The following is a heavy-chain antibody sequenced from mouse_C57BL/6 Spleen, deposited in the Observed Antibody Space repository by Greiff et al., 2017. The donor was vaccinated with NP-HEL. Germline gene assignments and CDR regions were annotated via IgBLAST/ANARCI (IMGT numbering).Heavy chain of an antibody. CDR2: IDPSDSYT. CDR1: GYTFTSYW. V-gene: IGHV1-59*01. D-gene: IGHD1-1*01. J-gene: IGHJ4*01. CDR3: ARRDYGDAMDY. Sequence: VQLQQPGAELVRPGTSVKLSCKASGYTFTSYWMHWVKQRPGQGLEWIGVIDPSDSYTNYNQKFKGKATLTVDTSSSTAYMQLSSLTSEDSAVYYCARRDYGDAMDYWGQGTSVTVSS.